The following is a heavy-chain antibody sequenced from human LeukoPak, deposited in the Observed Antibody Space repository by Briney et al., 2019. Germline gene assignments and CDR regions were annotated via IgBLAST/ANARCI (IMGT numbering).Heavy chain of an antibody. CDR2: IYYSGST. CDR3: ARDAGITNYYYYYMDV. D-gene: IGHD1-14*01. CDR1: GGSISSYY. J-gene: IGHJ6*03. V-gene: IGHV4-59*12. Sequence: PSETLSLTCTVSGGSISSYYWSWIRQPPGKGLEWIGYIYYSGSTNYNPSLKSRVTISVDTSKNQFSLKLSSVTAADTAVYYCARDAGITNYYYYYMDVWGKGTTVTISS.